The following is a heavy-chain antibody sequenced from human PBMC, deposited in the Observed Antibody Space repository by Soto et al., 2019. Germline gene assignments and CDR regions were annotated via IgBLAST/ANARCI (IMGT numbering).Heavy chain of an antibody. V-gene: IGHV4-31*03. CDR2: IYDSVNT. CDR1: GDSLSIGGHS. J-gene: IGHJ4*02. Sequence: SETLSITCTFSGDSLSIGGHSWSWIRQHPGKGLEWIGHIYDSVNTYYSPSLRSRVTISADMSKNQFSLNLRSVTAADTAVYYCARVDHRGYFAILTDYWGQGTLVTVSS. D-gene: IGHD3-9*01. CDR3: ARVDHRGYFAILTDY.